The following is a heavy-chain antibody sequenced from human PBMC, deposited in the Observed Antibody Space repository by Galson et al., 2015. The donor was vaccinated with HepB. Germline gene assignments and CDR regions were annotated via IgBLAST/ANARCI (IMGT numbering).Heavy chain of an antibody. CDR2: IYYSGST. V-gene: IGHV4-39*07. D-gene: IGHD6-19*01. J-gene: IGHJ4*02. Sequence: TLSLTCTVSGGSISSSSYYWGWIRQPPGKGLEWIGSIYYSGSTYYNPSLKSRVTISVDTSKNQFSLKLSSVTAADTAVYYCARGRGVAGTRYWGQGTLVTVSS. CDR3: ARGRGVAGTRY. CDR1: GGSISSSSYY.